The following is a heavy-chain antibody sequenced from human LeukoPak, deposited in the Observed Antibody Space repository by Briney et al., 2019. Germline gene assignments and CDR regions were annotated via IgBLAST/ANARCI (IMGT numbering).Heavy chain of an antibody. J-gene: IGHJ3*02. CDR2: FDPEDGET. D-gene: IGHD3-10*01. CDR1: GYTLTELS. Sequence: ASVKVSCKVSGYTLTELSMRWVRQAPGKGLERMGGFDPEDGETIYAQKFQGRVTMTEDTSTDTAYMELSSLRSEDTAVYYCATQLLLWFGKHAFDIWGQGTMVTVSS. V-gene: IGHV1-24*01. CDR3: ATQLLLWFGKHAFDI.